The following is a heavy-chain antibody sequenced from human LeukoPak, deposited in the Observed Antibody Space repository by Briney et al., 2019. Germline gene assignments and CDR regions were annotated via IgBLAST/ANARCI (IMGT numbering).Heavy chain of an antibody. J-gene: IGHJ6*02. V-gene: IGHV1-2*06. CDR1: GYTFTCYY. CDR2: INPNSGGT. CDR3: ARGQKDNGVSSSWYYYGMDV. Sequence: ASVKVSCKASGYTFTCYYMHWVRQAPGQGLEWMGRINPNSGGTNYAQKFQGRVTMTRDTSISTAYMELSRLRSDDTAVYYCARGQKDNGVSSSWYYYGMDVWGQGATVTVSS. D-gene: IGHD6-13*01.